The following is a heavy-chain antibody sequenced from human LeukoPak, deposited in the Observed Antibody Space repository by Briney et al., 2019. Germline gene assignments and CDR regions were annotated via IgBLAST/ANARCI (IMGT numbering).Heavy chain of an antibody. V-gene: IGHV1-18*01. CDR2: ISAYNGNT. J-gene: IGHJ4*02. D-gene: IGHD3-10*01. CDR3: ARATFVVRGVIITGDY. Sequence: ASVKVSCKASGYTFTSYGISWVRQAHGQGGEGMGWISAYNGNTNYAQKLQGRVTMTTDTSTTTAYMELRSLRSDDTAVYYCARATFVVRGVIITGDYWGQGTLVTVSS. CDR1: GYTFTSYG.